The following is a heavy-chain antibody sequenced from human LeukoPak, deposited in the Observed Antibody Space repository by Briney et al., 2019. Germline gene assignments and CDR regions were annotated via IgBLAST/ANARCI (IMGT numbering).Heavy chain of an antibody. V-gene: IGHV1-69*13. D-gene: IGHD5-18*01. CDR2: IIPIFGTS. CDR1: GYTFSSYG. Sequence: SVKVSCKASGYTFSSYGISWVRQAPGQGLEWMGGIIPIFGTSNYAHKFQGRVTITADESTSTVYMELSSLRSDDTAIYYCAFEGYNYGYNWGQGTLVTVSS. CDR3: AFEGYNYGYN. J-gene: IGHJ4*02.